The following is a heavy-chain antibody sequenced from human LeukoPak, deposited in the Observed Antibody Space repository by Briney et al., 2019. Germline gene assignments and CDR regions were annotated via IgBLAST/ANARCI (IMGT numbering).Heavy chain of an antibody. CDR2: ISSSSSYI. J-gene: IGHJ4*02. CDR1: GFTVSSNY. CDR3: ARPTRKSSGWPGIDY. D-gene: IGHD6-19*01. Sequence: GGSLRLSCAASGFTVSSNYMSWVRQAPGKGLEWVSSISSSSSYIYYADSVKGRFTISRDNAKNSLYLQMNSLRAEDTAVYYCARPTRKSSGWPGIDYWGQGTLVTVSS. V-gene: IGHV3-21*01.